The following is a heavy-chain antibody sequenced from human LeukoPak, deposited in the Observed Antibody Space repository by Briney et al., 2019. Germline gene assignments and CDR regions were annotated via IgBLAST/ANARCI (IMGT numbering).Heavy chain of an antibody. V-gene: IGHV3-30-3*01. CDR1: GXTFSTYA. CDR3: ARDKSGTLGDYDAFDI. CDR2: ISFDRSNK. D-gene: IGHD4-17*01. Sequence: PGRSLRLSCAASGXTFSTYAVHWVRQAPGMGLEWVAGISFDRSNKYYADSVKGRFTISSDNSNNTLYLQMNSLRAEDTAVYYCARDKSGTLGDYDAFDIWGQGTMVTVSS. J-gene: IGHJ3*02.